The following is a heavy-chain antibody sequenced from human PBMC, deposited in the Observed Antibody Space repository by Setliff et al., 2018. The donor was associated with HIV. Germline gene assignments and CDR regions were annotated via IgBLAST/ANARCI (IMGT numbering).Heavy chain of an antibody. D-gene: IGHD6-19*01. CDR2: ISTKTGNP. J-gene: IGHJ4*02. Sequence: GASVKVSCKASGYTFTSYAMNWVRQAPGQGLEWMGWISTKTGNPTYAQGFTGRFVFSLDTSVSTAYLQISSLKAEDTAVYYCASVGPRYSSGWCPAYWGQGTLVTVSS. CDR3: ASVGPRYSSGWCPAY. CDR1: GYTFTSYA. V-gene: IGHV7-4-1*02.